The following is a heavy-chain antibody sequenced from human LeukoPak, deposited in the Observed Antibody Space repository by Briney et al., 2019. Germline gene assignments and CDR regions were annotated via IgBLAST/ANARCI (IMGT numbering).Heavy chain of an antibody. CDR1: GFSFSYYA. D-gene: IGHD2-21*02. V-gene: IGHV3-43*02. CDR3: AKDIEAGTAGFSFDY. Sequence: GGSLRLSCAASGFSFSYYAMHWVRHAPGKGLEWVSLITANGDSTYYADSVKGRFTISRDNSKNSLSLQMNSLRTEDTALYYCAKDIEAGTAGFSFDYWGQGTLVAVSS. CDR2: ITANGDST. J-gene: IGHJ4*02.